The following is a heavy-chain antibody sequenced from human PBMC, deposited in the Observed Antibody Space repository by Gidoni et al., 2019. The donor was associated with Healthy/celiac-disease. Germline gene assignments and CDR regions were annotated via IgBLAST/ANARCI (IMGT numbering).Heavy chain of an antibody. CDR3: ATEGGDYAPFDY. D-gene: IGHD2-21*02. Sequence: EVQLVESGGGLVKPGGSLRLSCVASGFTFSSYSMNWVRQAPGKGLEWVSSISSSSSYIYYADSVKGRFTISRDNAKNSLYLQMNSLRAEDTAVYYCATEGGDYAPFDYWGQGTLVTVSS. J-gene: IGHJ4*02. CDR2: ISSSSSYI. V-gene: IGHV3-21*01. CDR1: GFTFSSYS.